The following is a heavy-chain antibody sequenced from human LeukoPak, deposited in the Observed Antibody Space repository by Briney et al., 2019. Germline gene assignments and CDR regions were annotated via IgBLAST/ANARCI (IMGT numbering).Heavy chain of an antibody. CDR3: ARGGVSNSWYRTPDY. J-gene: IGHJ4*02. D-gene: IGHD6-13*01. CDR1: GYTFTNYG. CDR2: ISTYNGNT. V-gene: IGHV1-18*01. Sequence: ASVKVSCKASGYTFTNYGLSWARQAPGQGLERMGWISTYNGNTNYAQKFQGRVTMTTDTSTSTGYMEMRSLRSDDTAVYYCARGGVSNSWYRTPDYWGQGTLVTVSS.